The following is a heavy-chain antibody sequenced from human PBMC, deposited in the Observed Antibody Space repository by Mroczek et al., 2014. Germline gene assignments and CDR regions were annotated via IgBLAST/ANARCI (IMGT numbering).Heavy chain of an antibody. Sequence: QVQLQQWGAEVKKPGASVKVSCKASGYTFTSYYMHWVRQAPGQGLEWMGIINPSGGSTSYAQKFQGRVTMTRDTSTSTVYMELSSLRSEDTAVYYCARAYYYDSSGFPLGAFDIWGQGTMVTVSS. CDR1: GYTFTSYY. CDR3: ARAYYYDSSGFPLGAFDI. D-gene: IGHD3-22*01. V-gene: IGHV1-46*03. J-gene: IGHJ3*02. CDR2: INPSGGST.